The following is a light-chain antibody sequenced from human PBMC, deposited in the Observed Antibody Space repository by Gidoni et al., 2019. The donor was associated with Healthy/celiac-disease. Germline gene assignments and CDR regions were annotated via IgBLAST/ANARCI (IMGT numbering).Light chain of an antibody. V-gene: IGKV3-15*01. J-gene: IGKJ1*01. CDR3: QQYNNWPPWT. CDR2: GAS. CDR1: QSVSSN. Sequence: EIVMTQSPATLSVSPVERATLSCRARQSVSSNLAWYQQKPGQAPRLLIYGASTRATGIPAKFSGSGSGTEFTITISSLQSEDFAVYYCQQYNNWPPWTFGQGTKVEIK.